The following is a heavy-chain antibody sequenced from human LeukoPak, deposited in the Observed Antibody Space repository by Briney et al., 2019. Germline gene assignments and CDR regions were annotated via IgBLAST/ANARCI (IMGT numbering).Heavy chain of an antibody. J-gene: IGHJ4*02. CDR3: ARAAYCGGDCYTFDY. Sequence: ASVKVSCKASGGTFSSCDISWVRQAPGQGGEWMGEIIPIFGTENYPQKFQGRLTITTHESTSTAYMELSSLRSEDTAVYYCARAAYCGGDCYTFDYWGQGTLVTVSS. D-gene: IGHD2-21*01. CDR1: GGTFSSCD. CDR2: IIPIFGTE. V-gene: IGHV1-69*05.